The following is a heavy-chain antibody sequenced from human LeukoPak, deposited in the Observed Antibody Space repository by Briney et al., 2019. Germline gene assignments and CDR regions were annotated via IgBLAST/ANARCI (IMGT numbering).Heavy chain of an antibody. CDR3: ASRLDYYDSSGHDY. CDR2: ISSSSSYI. CDR1: GFTFGTSI. Sequence: TSGGSLRLSCAASGFTFGTSIMSWVRQAPGKGLEWVSSISSSSSYIYYADSVKGRFTISRDNAKNSLYLQMNSLRAEDTAVYYCASRLDYYDSSGHDYWGQGTLVTVSS. V-gene: IGHV3-21*01. D-gene: IGHD3-22*01. J-gene: IGHJ4*02.